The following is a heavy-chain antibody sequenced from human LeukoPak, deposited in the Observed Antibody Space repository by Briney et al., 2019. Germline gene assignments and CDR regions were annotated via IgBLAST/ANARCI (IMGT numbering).Heavy chain of an antibody. V-gene: IGHV1-2*04. CDR2: SNPNRGGT. D-gene: IGHD3-10*01. CDR1: GYTFTGCY. CDR3: ARDTIWFGEYAFDI. J-gene: IGHJ3*02. Sequence: ASVNVSFKASGYTFTGCYMHGLRQPPGQGREWMGWSNPNRGGTNYAQKFQGWDTITRATSISTAYMELSRLRSDDTAVYYCARDTIWFGEYAFDIWGQGTMVTVSS.